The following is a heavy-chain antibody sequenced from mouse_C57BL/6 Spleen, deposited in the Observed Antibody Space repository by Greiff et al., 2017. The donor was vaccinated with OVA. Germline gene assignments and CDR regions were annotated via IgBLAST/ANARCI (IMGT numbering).Heavy chain of an antibody. CDR2: IDPSSGGT. V-gene: IGHV1-72*01. CDR1: GYTFTSYW. CDR3: ARGYGNWNYVDY. J-gene: IGHJ2*01. Sequence: VQLQQPGAELVMPGASVKLSCKASGYTFTSYWMHWVKQRPGRGLEWIGRIDPSSGGTKYNEKFKSKATLTVDKPSSTAYMQLSSLTAEDSAVYDCARGYGNWNYVDYWGQGTTVTVSS. D-gene: IGHD1-1*01.